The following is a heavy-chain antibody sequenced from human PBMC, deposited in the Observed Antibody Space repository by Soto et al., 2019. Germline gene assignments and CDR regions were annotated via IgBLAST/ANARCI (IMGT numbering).Heavy chain of an antibody. D-gene: IGHD5-12*01. CDR3: ARGNHRWLQLWYLDL. J-gene: IGHJ2*01. CDR2: IIPIFGTA. CDR1: GGTFSSYT. V-gene: IGHV1-69*12. Sequence: QVQLVQSGAEVKKPGSSVTVSCKASGGTFSSYTISWVRQAPGQGLEWMGGIIPIFGTANYAQKFQGRVTITADESTITAYMELSSLRSEDTAVYYCARGNHRWLQLWYLDLWGRVTLVTVSS.